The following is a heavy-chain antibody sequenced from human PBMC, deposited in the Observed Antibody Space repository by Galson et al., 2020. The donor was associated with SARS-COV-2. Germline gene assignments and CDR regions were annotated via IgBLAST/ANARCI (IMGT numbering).Heavy chain of an antibody. J-gene: IGHJ3*02. V-gene: IGHV4-4*07. CDR1: GGSISSYY. CDR3: ARDRRGQWLVLSPDDAFDI. CDR2: IYTSGST. D-gene: IGHD6-19*01. Sequence: SETLSLTCTVSGGSISSYYWSWIRQPAGKGLEWIGRIYTSGSTNYNPSLKSRVTMSVDTSKNQFSLKLSSVTAADTAVYYCARDRRGQWLVLSPDDAFDIWGQGTMVTVSS.